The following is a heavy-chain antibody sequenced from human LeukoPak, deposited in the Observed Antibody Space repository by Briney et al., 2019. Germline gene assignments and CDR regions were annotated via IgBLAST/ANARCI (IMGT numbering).Heavy chain of an antibody. D-gene: IGHD3-10*01. CDR3: ARRVVTMVRGVIINRRTFVDYFDY. CDR1: GGSISTFY. V-gene: IGHV4-34*01. CDR2: INHSGST. J-gene: IGHJ4*02. Sequence: SETLSLTCTVSGGSISTFYWSWIRQPAGKGLEWIGEINHSGSTNYNPSLKSRVTISVDTSKNQFSLKLSSVTAADTAVYYCARRVVTMVRGVIINRRTFVDYFDYWGQGTLVTVSS.